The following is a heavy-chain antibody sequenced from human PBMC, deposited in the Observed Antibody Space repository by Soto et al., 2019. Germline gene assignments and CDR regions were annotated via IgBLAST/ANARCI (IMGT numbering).Heavy chain of an antibody. CDR3: ARHSYSSTPFDY. D-gene: IGHD6-13*01. V-gene: IGHV4-39*01. CDR2: LHYSEST. Sequence: PSETLSLTCTVSGDSISSNNYYWGWIRQTPGKGLEWIGSLHYSESTYYNPSLRSRVTITVATSKNHFSLRLSSVTAADTAVYYCARHSYSSTPFDYWGQGALVTVSS. CDR1: GDSISSNNYY. J-gene: IGHJ4*02.